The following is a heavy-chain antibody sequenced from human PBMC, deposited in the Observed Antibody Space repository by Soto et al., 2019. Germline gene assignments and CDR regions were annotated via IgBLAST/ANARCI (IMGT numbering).Heavy chain of an antibody. CDR1: GGTFSSYA. CDR2: IIPIFGTA. J-gene: IGHJ4*02. D-gene: IGHD6-13*01. CDR3: ASTPRYSAADDY. V-gene: IGHV1-69*06. Sequence: QVQLVQSGAEVKKPGSSVKVSCKASGGTFSSYAISWVRQAPGQGLEWMGGIIPIFGTANYAQKFQGGVTITANKSTSTAYMVLSSLRFEDTAVYYCASTPRYSAADDYWGQGTLVTVSS.